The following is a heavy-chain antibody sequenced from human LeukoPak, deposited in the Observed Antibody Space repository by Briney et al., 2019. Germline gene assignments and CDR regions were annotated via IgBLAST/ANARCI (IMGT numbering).Heavy chain of an antibody. J-gene: IGHJ3*02. CDR3: ARQGRYDAFDI. CDR2: IYYSGST. D-gene: IGHD1-26*01. Sequence: KSSETLSLTCTVSGGSISSYYWSWIRQPPGKGLEWIGYIYYSGSTNYNPSLKSRVTISVDTPKNQFSLKLSSVTAADTAVYYCARQGRYDAFDIWGQGTMVTVSS. CDR1: GGSISSYY. V-gene: IGHV4-59*08.